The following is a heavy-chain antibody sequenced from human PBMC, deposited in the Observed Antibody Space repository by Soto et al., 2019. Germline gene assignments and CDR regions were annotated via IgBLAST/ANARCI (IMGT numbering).Heavy chain of an antibody. CDR1: GGTFSSYA. CDR3: ARGEYYYDSIARYYYGMDV. CDR2: IIPIFGTA. V-gene: IGHV1-69*13. J-gene: IGHJ6*02. Sequence: GASVKVSCKASGGTFSSYAISWVRQAPGQGLEWMGGIIPIFGTANYAQKFQCRVTITADESTRTAYMELSSLRSEDTAVYYCARGEYYYDSIARYYYGMDVWGQGTTVTVSS. D-gene: IGHD3-22*01.